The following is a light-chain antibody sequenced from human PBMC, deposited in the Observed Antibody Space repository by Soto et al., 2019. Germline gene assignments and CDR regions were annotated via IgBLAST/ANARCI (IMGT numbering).Light chain of an antibody. J-gene: IGLJ1*01. CDR1: SSDVGNYNY. V-gene: IGLV2-14*01. CDR2: NVN. CDR3: SSFTSSTTDV. Sequence: LTQSASVSGSPGQSITISCTGTSSDVGNYNYVSWYQQHPGEVPKLIIFNVNNRPSGVSNRFSGSKSGNTASLTISWLQAEDEADYYCSSFTSSTTDVFGTGTKVTVL.